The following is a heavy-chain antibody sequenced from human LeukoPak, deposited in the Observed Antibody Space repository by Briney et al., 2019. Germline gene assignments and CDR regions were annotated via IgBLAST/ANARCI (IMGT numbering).Heavy chain of an antibody. Sequence: GASVKVSCKASGYTFTSYDINWVRQATGQGVEWMGWMNPNSGNTGYAQKFQGRVTMTRNTSISTAYMELSSLRSEDTAVYYCARDSSSWYDPYYGMDVWGQGTTVTVSS. V-gene: IGHV1-8*01. CDR2: MNPNSGNT. CDR3: ARDSSSWYDPYYGMDV. D-gene: IGHD6-13*01. CDR1: GYTFTSYD. J-gene: IGHJ6*02.